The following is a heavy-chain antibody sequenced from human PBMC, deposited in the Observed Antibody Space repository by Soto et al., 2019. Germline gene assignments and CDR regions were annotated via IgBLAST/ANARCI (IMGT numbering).Heavy chain of an antibody. V-gene: IGHV4-4*07. Sequence: SVTLSLTCTVSGGSISRYYWGWILQPAGKGLEWIGRIYTSGSTTYNPSLKSRVTMSVDTSKNQFSLKLSSVTAADTAVYYCARDWKQWLSPPYKWFDTWGQGTLVTVSS. CDR1: GGSISRYY. CDR2: IYTSGST. J-gene: IGHJ5*02. CDR3: ARDWKQWLSPPYKWFDT. D-gene: IGHD6-19*01.